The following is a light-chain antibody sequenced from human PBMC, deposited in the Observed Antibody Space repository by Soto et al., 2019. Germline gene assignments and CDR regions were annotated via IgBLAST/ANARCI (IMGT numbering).Light chain of an antibody. Sequence: QSVLTQPASVSGSPGQSITISCTGTSSVVGSYNLVSWYQQHPGKAPKLMIYEGSKRPSGVSNRFSGSKSGNTASLTISGLQAEDEADYYCCPYAGSSTYVFGTGTKATVL. J-gene: IGLJ1*01. CDR3: CPYAGSSTYV. V-gene: IGLV2-23*01. CDR1: SSVVGSYNL. CDR2: EGS.